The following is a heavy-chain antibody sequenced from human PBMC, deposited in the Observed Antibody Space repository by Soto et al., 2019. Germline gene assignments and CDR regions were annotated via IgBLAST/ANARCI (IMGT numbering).Heavy chain of an antibody. CDR1: GFTFSSHW. V-gene: IGHV3-21*01. D-gene: IGHD6-13*01. CDR2: ISSNSAYI. J-gene: IGHJ5*02. CDR3: TRDASRDSSARGWFDP. Sequence: GGSLRLSCAASGFTFSSHWMAWVRQSPGKGLEWVSTISSNSAYIYYTDALRGRFTISRDNAKNSLHLQMNSLRAEDTAVYYCTRDASRDSSARGWFDPWGPGTLVTVSS.